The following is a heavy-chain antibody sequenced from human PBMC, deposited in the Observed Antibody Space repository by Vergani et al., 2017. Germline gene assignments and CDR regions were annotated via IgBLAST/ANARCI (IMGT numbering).Heavy chain of an antibody. CDR3: ARDLIGGEGFGESDDAFDI. CDR2: INPNSGGT. V-gene: IGHV1-2*02. D-gene: IGHD3-10*01. CDR1: GYTFTGYY. J-gene: IGHJ3*02. Sequence: QVQLVQSGAEVKKPGASVKVSCKASGYTFTGYYMHWVRQAPGQGLEWMGWINPNSGGTNYAQKFQGRVTMTRDTSISTAYMELSRLRPDDTAVYYCARDLIGGEGFGESDDAFDIWGQGTMVTVSS.